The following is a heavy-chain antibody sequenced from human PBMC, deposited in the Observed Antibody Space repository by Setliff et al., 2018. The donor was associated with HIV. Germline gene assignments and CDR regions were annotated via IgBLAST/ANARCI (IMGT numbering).Heavy chain of an antibody. D-gene: IGHD4-17*01. CDR2: INSDGSST. Sequence: GGSLRLSCAGSGFTFSNYWMHWVRQAPGKGLVWVSRINSDGSSTTYADSVKGRFTISRDNAKNTLYLQMNSLRAEDTAVYYCARDPAPYGDFDYWGQGTLVTVS. V-gene: IGHV3-74*03. CDR3: ARDPAPYGDFDY. J-gene: IGHJ4*02. CDR1: GFTFSNYW.